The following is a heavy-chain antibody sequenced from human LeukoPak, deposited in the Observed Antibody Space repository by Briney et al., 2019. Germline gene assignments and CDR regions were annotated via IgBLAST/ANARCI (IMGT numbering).Heavy chain of an antibody. CDR3: ARDYGSRNSQIFDY. Sequence: PSETLSLTCAVSGYSIGSGYYWGWIRQPPGKGLEWIGSIYHSGSTYYNPSLKSRVTISVDTSKNQFSLKLSSVTAADTAVYYCARDYGSRNSQIFDYWGQGTLVTVSS. CDR2: IYHSGST. D-gene: IGHD3-10*01. V-gene: IGHV4-38-2*01. J-gene: IGHJ4*02. CDR1: GYSIGSGYY.